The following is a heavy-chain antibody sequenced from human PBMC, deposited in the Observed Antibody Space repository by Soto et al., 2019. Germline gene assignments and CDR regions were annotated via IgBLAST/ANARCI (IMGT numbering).Heavy chain of an antibody. CDR3: AKDAVKYFYGSGSYATTFYYGMDV. Sequence: EVQLLESGGGWVQPGGSLRLSCAASGFTCSSYAMTWVRQAPGKGLEWVSASSGSGGRTYYADSVKGRFTISRDNSKNPLYLPMNSLRDEDSAVYYCAKDAVKYFYGSGSYATTFYYGMDVWGQGTTVTVSS. J-gene: IGHJ6*02. V-gene: IGHV3-23*01. CDR1: GFTCSSYA. CDR2: SSGSGGRT. D-gene: IGHD3-10*01.